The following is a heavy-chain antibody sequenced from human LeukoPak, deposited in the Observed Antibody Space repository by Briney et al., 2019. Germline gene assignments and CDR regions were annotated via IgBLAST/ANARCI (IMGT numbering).Heavy chain of an antibody. CDR3: ARYRGTGTTWSFSDY. D-gene: IGHD1-7*01. CDR1: AGTFSIYA. J-gene: IGHJ4*02. Sequence: SVSVSFTASAGTFSIYAISWVRQAPGQGLEWMGRIITIIGITNYAQKFQGSVTITADKSTSTAYMELSSLRSEDTAVYYCARYRGTGTTWSFSDYWGQGTLVTVSS. CDR2: IITIIGIT. V-gene: IGHV1-69*04.